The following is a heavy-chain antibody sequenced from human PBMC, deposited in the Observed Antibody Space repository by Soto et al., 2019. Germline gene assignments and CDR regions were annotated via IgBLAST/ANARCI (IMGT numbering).Heavy chain of an antibody. J-gene: IGHJ4*02. CDR1: AGSFSGYY. Sequence: QVQLQQWGAGLLKPSETLSLTCAVYAGSFSGYYWTWIRQPPGKGLEWIGEINHSGSTNYNPSLKSRVTISVDTSKNQFSLKLSSVTAADTAVYFCARHVDTAINFDYWGQGTLVTVSS. V-gene: IGHV4-34*01. D-gene: IGHD5-18*01. CDR2: INHSGST. CDR3: ARHVDTAINFDY.